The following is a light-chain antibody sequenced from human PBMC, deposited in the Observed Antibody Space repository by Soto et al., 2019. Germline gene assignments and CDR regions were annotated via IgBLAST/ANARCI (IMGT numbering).Light chain of an antibody. CDR2: DTT. CDR1: TGAVTSGHY. Sequence: AVVTQEPSLTVSPGGTVTLTCGSSTGAVTSGHYPYWFQQKPGQAPRTLIYDTTNKNSWTPARFSGSLLGGKAALTLSGAQPEDEAEYYCLLSYSGARAGVFGGGTKLTVL. CDR3: LLSYSGARAGV. J-gene: IGLJ3*02. V-gene: IGLV7-46*01.